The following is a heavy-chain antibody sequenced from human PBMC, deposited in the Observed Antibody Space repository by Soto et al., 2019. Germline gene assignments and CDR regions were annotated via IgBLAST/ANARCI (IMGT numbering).Heavy chain of an antibody. CDR2: INSDGSTT. Sequence: PGGSLRLYCAASGFTFRNYWMHWVRQAPGKWLVWVSRINSDGSTTSHADSVKGRFTISRDNAKNTLYLQMNSLRAEDTAVYYCARRPGYRTGLTPFETWGQANQISVSS. J-gene: IGHJ4*02. D-gene: IGHD6-13*01. V-gene: IGHV3-74*01. CDR3: ARRPGYRTGLTPFET. CDR1: GFTFRNYW.